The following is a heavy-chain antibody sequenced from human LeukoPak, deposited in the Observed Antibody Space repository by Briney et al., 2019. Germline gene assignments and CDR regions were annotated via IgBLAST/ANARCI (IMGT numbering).Heavy chain of an antibody. V-gene: IGHV4-30-2*01. CDR3: ARELWFGAWYYFDY. J-gene: IGHJ4*02. Sequence: PSETLSLTCAVSGGSISSGGYSWSWIRQPPGKGLEWIGYIYHSGSTYYNPSLKSRVTIPVDRSKNQFSLKLSSVTAADTAVYYCARELWFGAWYYFDYWGQGTLVTVSS. CDR1: GGSISSGGYS. D-gene: IGHD3-10*01. CDR2: IYHSGST.